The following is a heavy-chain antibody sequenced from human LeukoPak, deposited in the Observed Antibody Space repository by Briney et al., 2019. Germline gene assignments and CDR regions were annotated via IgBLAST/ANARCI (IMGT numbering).Heavy chain of an antibody. D-gene: IGHD5-24*01. CDR3: AKGSWGYTVPQYYYYYMDV. J-gene: IGHJ6*03. CDR1: GFTFSSYG. V-gene: IGHV3-30*18. Sequence: GGSLRLSCAASGFTFSSYGMHWVRQAPGKGLEWVAVISYDGSNKYYADSVKGRFTISRDNSKNTLYLQMNSLRAEDTAVYYCAKGSWGYTVPQYYYYYMDVWGKGTTVTVSS. CDR2: ISYDGSNK.